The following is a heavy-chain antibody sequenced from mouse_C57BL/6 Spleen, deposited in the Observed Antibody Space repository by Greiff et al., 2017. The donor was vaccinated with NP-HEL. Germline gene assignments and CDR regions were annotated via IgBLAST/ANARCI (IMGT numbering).Heavy chain of an antibody. CDR2: ISSGSSTI. CDR3: ARDSPFAY. V-gene: IGHV5-17*01. CDR1: GFTFSDYG. D-gene: IGHD2-12*01. Sequence: EVQLVESGGGLVKPGGSLKLSCAASGFTFSDYGMHWVRQAPEKGLEWVAYISSGSSTIYYADTVKGRFTISRDNAKNTLFLQMTSLRSEDTAMYYCARDSPFAYWGQGTLVTVSA. J-gene: IGHJ3*01.